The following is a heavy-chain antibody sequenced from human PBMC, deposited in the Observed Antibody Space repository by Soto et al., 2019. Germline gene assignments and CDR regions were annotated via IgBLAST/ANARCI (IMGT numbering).Heavy chain of an antibody. Sequence: QVQLQESGPGLVKPSETLSLTCTVSGGSISSYYWSWIRQPPGKGLEWIGYIYYSGSTNYNPSLKSRVTISVDTSKNQCSLKPSSLTAADTAVYYCAGHVESRVTFDYWGEGTLVTVSS. D-gene: IGHD5-18*01. CDR2: IYYSGST. CDR1: GGSISSYY. J-gene: IGHJ4*02. V-gene: IGHV4-59*08. CDR3: AGHVESRVTFDY.